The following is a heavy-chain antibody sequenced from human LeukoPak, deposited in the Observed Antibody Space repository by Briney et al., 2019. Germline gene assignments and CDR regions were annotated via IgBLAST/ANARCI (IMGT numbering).Heavy chain of an antibody. CDR1: GFTFSSYW. CDR3: ARARNGYHAFDI. J-gene: IGHJ3*02. Sequence: GGSLRLSCAASGFTFSSYWMHWVRQAPGRGLVWVSRINSDGSSTSYADSVKGRFTISRDNAKNTLYLQMNSLRAEDTAVYYCARARNGYHAFDIWGQGTMVTVSS. CDR2: INSDGSST. V-gene: IGHV3-74*01. D-gene: IGHD5-24*01.